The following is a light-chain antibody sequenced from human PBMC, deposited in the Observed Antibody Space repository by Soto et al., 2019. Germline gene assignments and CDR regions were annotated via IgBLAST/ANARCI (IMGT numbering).Light chain of an antibody. V-gene: IGKV4-1*01. CDR3: QQYYSTPLT. CDR2: WAS. Sequence: DIVMTQSPDSLAVSLGERATINCKSSRSVFYSSKNKNYLAWYQQKPGQPPKLLIYWASTRESGVPDRFSGSGSGTDFTLTISSLQAEDVAVYYCQQYYSTPLTFGGGTKVEIK. CDR1: RSVFYSSKNKNY. J-gene: IGKJ4*01.